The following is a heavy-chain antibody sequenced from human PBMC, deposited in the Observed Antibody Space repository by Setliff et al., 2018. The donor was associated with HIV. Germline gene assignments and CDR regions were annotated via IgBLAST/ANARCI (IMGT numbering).Heavy chain of an antibody. CDR2: IYYSGSA. CDR1: GGSISSSSYY. Sequence: TLSLTCTVSGGSISSSSYYWGWIRQPPGKGLEWIGSIYYSGSAYYSPPLKSRVTVSVDTSKNQFSLKLSSVTAADTAVYYCARRKGYCSGPSCLEFSWFDPWGQGTLVTVSS. J-gene: IGHJ5*02. V-gene: IGHV4-39*01. D-gene: IGHD2-2*01. CDR3: ARRKGYCSGPSCLEFSWFDP.